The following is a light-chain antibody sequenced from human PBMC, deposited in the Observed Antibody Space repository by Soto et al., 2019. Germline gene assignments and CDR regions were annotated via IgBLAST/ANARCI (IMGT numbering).Light chain of an antibody. J-gene: IGKJ1*01. Sequence: EIVLTQSPGTLSLSPGERATLSCRASQSVSSSYLAWYQQKPGQAPRLLMYGASSRATGIQDRFSGSWSGTDFTLTISRLEPEGFAVYYCQQYGSSSWTFGQGTEVEIK. CDR2: GAS. CDR1: QSVSSSY. V-gene: IGKV3-20*01. CDR3: QQYGSSSWT.